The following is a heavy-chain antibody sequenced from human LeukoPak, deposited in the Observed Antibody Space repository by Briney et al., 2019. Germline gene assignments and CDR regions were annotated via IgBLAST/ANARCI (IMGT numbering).Heavy chain of an antibody. J-gene: IGHJ6*03. V-gene: IGHV4-59*01. CDR2: IHYSGST. Sequence: NPSETLSLTCAVYGGSFSGYYWSWIRQPPGKGLEWIGYIHYSGSTNYNPSLKSRVTISVDTSKNHFSLKLSSVTAADTAVYYCARTTEGGYTYGYFYYYYMDVWGKGTTVTISS. CDR1: GGSFSGYY. D-gene: IGHD5-18*01. CDR3: ARTTEGGYTYGYFYYYYMDV.